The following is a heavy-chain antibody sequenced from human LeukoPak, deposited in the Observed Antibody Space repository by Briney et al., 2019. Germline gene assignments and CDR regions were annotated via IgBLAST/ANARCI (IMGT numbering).Heavy chain of an antibody. V-gene: IGHV3-30*02. CDR1: GFTFSSYD. CDR2: IRHDGNIK. CDR3: ASGGYCSGGSCYAFDY. D-gene: IGHD2-15*01. J-gene: IGHJ4*02. Sequence: GSLRLSCAASGFTFSSYDMHWVRQAPGKGLEWVAFIRHDGNIKFFADSVKGRFTISRDNSKNTLYLQMNSLRAEDTAVYYCASGGYCSGGSCYAFDYWGQGTLVTVSS.